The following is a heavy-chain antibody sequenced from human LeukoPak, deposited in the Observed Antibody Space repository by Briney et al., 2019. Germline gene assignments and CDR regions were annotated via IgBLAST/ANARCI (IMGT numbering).Heavy chain of an antibody. D-gene: IGHD3-22*01. CDR2: INPNSGGT. CDR1: GYTFTGYY. J-gene: IGHJ4*02. V-gene: IGHV1-2*02. Sequence: ASVKVSCKASGYTFTGYYMHWVRQAPGQGLEWTGWINPNSGGTNYAQKFQGRVTMTRDTSISTAYMELNRLRSDDTAVYYCARRHYYDSSGYDYWGQGTLVTVSS. CDR3: ARRHYYDSSGYDY.